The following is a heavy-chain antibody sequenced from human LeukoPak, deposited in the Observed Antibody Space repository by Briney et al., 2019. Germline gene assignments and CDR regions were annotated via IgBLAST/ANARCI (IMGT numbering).Heavy chain of an antibody. CDR1: GGSISSGSYY. V-gene: IGHV4-61*02. J-gene: IGHJ5*02. CDR2: IYTSGST. Sequence: SETLSLTCTVSGGSISSGSYYWSWIRQPAGKGLEWIGRIYTSGSTNYNPSLKSRVTISVDTSKNQFSLKLSSVTAADTAVYYCARGPIRWELLDNWFDPWGQGTLVTVSS. CDR3: ARGPIRWELLDNWFDP. D-gene: IGHD1-26*01.